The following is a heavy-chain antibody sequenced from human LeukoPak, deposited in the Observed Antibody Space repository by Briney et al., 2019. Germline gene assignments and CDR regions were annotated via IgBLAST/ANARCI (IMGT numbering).Heavy chain of an antibody. D-gene: IGHD3-16*01. CDR3: ARDRGTEADY. J-gene: IGHJ4*02. CDR2: IKQDGSEK. CDR1: GFTFDDYA. Sequence: PGRSLRLSCAASGFTFDDYAMHWVRQAPGKGLEWVANIKQDGSEKYYVDSVKGRFTISRDNAKNSLYLQMNSLRAEDTAVYYCARDRGTEADYWGQGTLVTVSS. V-gene: IGHV3-7*01.